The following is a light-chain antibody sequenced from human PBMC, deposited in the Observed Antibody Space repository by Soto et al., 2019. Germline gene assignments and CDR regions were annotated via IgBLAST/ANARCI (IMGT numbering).Light chain of an antibody. Sequence: QSALTQPASVSGSPGQSITISCTGTSSDVGGYNYVSWYQQHPGKAPKLMIYDVSNRPSGVSNRFSGSKSGNTASLTISGXXXXXXXXXYCSSYTSSSLYVFGTGTKLTVL. CDR3: SSYTSSSLYV. J-gene: IGLJ1*01. V-gene: IGLV2-14*01. CDR2: DVS. CDR1: SSDVGGYNY.